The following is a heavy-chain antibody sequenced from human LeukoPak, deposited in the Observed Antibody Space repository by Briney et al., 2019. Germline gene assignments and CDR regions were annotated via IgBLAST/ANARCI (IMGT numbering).Heavy chain of an antibody. D-gene: IGHD3-3*01. J-gene: IGHJ6*02. CDR2: IYSGGST. V-gene: IGHV3-66*01. CDR3: ARGYRYDFWSGYYMEDYYYGMDV. CDR1: GFTVSSNY. Sequence: PGGSLRLSCAASGFTVSSNYMRWVRQAPGKGPEWVSVIYSGGSTYYADSVKGRFTISRDNSKNTLYLQMNSLRAEDTAVYYCARGYRYDFWSGYYMEDYYYGMDVWGQGTTVTVSS.